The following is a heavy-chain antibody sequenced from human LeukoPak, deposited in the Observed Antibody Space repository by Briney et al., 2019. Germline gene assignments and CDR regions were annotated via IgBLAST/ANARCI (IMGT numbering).Heavy chain of an antibody. V-gene: IGHV4-39*01. D-gene: IGHD1-26*01. CDR3: ARSPTDPYSGSFYFDY. Sequence: SETLSLTCTVFGGSISSSSYYWGWIRQPPGKGLEWIGSIYYSGSTYYNPSLKSRVTISADTSKNQFSLKLSSVTAADTAVYYCARSPTDPYSGSFYFDYWGQGTLVTVSS. J-gene: IGHJ4*02. CDR1: GGSISSSSYY. CDR2: IYYSGST.